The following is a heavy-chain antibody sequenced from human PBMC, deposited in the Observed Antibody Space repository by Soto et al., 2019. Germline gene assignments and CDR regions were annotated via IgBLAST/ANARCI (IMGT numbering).Heavy chain of an antibody. J-gene: IGHJ4*02. CDR2: TYYSGNT. Sequence: SETLPLTCGVSCDTISTCGYSWAWIRQPPGKGLEWIGHTYYSGNTNYNPSLTSRVTTSVDTSKNQFSLKLSSVTAADTAVYYCARHRYSYGVYYFDYWGQGTLITVSS. V-gene: IGHV4-30-2*01. CDR3: ARHRYSYGVYYFDY. CDR1: CDTISTCGYS. D-gene: IGHD5-18*01.